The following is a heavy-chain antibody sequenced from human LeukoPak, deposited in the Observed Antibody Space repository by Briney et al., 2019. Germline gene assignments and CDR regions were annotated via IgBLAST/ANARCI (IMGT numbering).Heavy chain of an antibody. CDR3: AKSLLTTATGTGRAFDI. J-gene: IGHJ3*02. CDR1: GFTFDDYA. CDR2: ISAGADVI. D-gene: IGHD1-1*01. Sequence: GGSLRLSCAASGFTFDDYAMHWVRQAPGKGLEWVSGISAGADVIFYADPVKGRFTISRDNSKNTLYLQMNSLRAEDSAEYYCAKSLLTTATGTGRAFDIWGQGTMVTVSS. V-gene: IGHV3-23*01.